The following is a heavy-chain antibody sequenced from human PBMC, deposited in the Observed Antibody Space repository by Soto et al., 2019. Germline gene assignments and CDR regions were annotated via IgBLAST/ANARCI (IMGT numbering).Heavy chain of an antibody. D-gene: IGHD5-12*01. CDR3: AKETGRDGYNYEDFFDY. CDR2: ISYDGSNK. J-gene: IGHJ4*02. V-gene: IGHV3-30*18. CDR1: GFTFSSYG. Sequence: PVGSLRLSCAASGFTFSSYGMHWVRQAPGKGLEWVAVISYDGSNKYYADSVKGRFTISRDNSKNTLYLQMNSLRAEDTAVYYCAKETGRDGYNYEDFFDYWGQGT.